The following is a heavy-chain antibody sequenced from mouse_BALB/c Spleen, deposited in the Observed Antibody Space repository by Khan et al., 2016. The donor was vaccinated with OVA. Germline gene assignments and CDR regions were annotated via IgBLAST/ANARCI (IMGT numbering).Heavy chain of an antibody. CDR2: IDPYDSET. CDR1: GYTFTSYW. V-gene: IGHV1-52*01. Sequence: QVQLQQPGAELVRPGASVKLSYEASGYTFTSYWMNWVKQSPEQGLEWIGRIDPYDSETHYNQNFKDKAILTVDKSSSTAYMQLSSLTSEDSAVYFWARNPFAYWGQGTLSLSLQ. J-gene: IGHJ3*01. CDR3: ARNPFAY.